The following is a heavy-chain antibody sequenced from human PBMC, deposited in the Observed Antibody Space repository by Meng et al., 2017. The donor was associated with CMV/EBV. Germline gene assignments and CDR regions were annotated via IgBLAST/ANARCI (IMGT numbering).Heavy chain of an antibody. D-gene: IGHD4/OR15-4a*01. CDR1: GFTFSSYA. CDR2: ISGSGGST. Sequence: GESLKISCAASGFTFSSYAMSWVRQAPGKGLEWVSAISGSGGSTYYADSVKGRFTISRDNSENTLYLQMNSLRAEDTAVYYCAKDPISNLPYYFDYWGQGTLVTVPQ. J-gene: IGHJ4*02. V-gene: IGHV3-23*01. CDR3: AKDPISNLPYYFDY.